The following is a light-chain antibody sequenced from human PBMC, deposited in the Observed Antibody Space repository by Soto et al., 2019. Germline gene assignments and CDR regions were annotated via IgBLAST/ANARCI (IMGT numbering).Light chain of an antibody. CDR1: SGSVSTSYY. CDR2: STN. J-gene: IGLJ3*02. V-gene: IGLV8-61*01. CDR3: VLYMGSGIPNWV. Sequence: QTVVTQEPSFSVSPGGTVTLTYGLSSGSVSTSYYPSWYQQTPGQAPRTLIYSTNTRSSGVPDRFSGSILGNKAALTITGAQADDESDYYCVLYMGSGIPNWVFGGGTKLTVL.